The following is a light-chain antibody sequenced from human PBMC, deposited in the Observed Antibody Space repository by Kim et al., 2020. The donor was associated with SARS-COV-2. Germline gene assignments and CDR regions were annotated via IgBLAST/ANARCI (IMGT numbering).Light chain of an antibody. V-gene: IGKV2-30*01. CDR2: KVS. J-gene: IGKJ5*01. CDR3: MQGIHPIT. Sequence: DVVMTQSPLSLPVTLGQPASIPCRSSQSLVYSDGNTYLNWFQQRSGQSPRRLIYKVSNRDSGVPDRFSGSESGTDFTLKISRVEDEDVGVYCCMQGIHPITFGQGTRLEIK. CDR1: QSLVYSDGNTY.